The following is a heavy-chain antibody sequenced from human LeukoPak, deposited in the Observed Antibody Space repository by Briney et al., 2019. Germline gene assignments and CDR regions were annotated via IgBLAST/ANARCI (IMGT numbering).Heavy chain of an antibody. Sequence: PGGSLRHSCAASGLTFNSLAMDWVRQAPGKGLEWVGDISYDGTYASYAASVRGRFTISRDNSKNTLYLQMNSLRTEDTAVYYCATESSLSNWGLGTLVTVSS. D-gene: IGHD2/OR15-2a*01. CDR2: ISYDGTYA. CDR1: GLTFNSLA. V-gene: IGHV3-30*04. J-gene: IGHJ4*02. CDR3: ATESSLSN.